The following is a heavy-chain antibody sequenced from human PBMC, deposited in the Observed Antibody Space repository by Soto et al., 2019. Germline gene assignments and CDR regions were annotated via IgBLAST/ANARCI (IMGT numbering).Heavy chain of an antibody. CDR1: GGSISSYY. CDR3: ARTYYDFWSGYPIPNWFDP. J-gene: IGHJ5*02. V-gene: IGHV4-59*01. CDR2: IYYSGST. Sequence: SETLSLTFTVSGGSISSYYGSWILQSPGQGLEWIGYIYYSGSTNYNPSLKSRVTISVDTSKNQFSLKLSSVTAADTAVYYCARTYYDFWSGYPIPNWFDPWGQGTLVTVS. D-gene: IGHD3-3*01.